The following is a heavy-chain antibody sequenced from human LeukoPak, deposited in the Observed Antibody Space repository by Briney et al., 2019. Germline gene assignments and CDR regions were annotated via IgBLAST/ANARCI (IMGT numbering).Heavy chain of an antibody. CDR1: GFTFSDYA. J-gene: IGHJ4*02. V-gene: IGHV3-23*01. CDR3: ATPQGDY. Sequence: GGSLRLSCAASGFTFSDYAMSWVRQAPGKGLEWVSAISASGGSTYYADSVKGRFTISRDNSKNTLYLQMDSLRVEDTAVYYCATPQGDYWGQGTLVTVSS. CDR2: ISASGGST.